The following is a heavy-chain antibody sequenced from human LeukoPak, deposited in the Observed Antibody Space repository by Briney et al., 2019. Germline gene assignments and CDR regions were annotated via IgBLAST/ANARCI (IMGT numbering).Heavy chain of an antibody. D-gene: IGHD2-15*01. V-gene: IGHV1-2*02. CDR3: ARSPRSIAIPVQYCSGGSCYPPITKIDY. CDR1: GYTFTGYY. Sequence: GASVKVSCKASGYTFTGYYMHWVRQAPGQGLEWMGWINPNSGGTNYAQKFQGRVTMTRDTSISTAYMELSRLRSDDTAVYYCARSPRSIAIPVQYCSGGSCYPPITKIDYWGQGTLVTVSS. CDR2: INPNSGGT. J-gene: IGHJ4*02.